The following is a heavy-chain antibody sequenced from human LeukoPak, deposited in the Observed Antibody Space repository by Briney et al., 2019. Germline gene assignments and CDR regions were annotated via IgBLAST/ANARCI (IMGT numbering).Heavy chain of an antibody. Sequence: GGSLRLSCAASGFTFSSYSMNWVRQAPGKGLEWVSFISSSSSYIYYADSVKGRFTISRDNSKNTLYLQMNSLRAEDTAVYYCAKVNYYDSRGYFDYWGQGTLVTVSS. CDR2: ISSSSSYI. CDR3: AKVNYYDSRGYFDY. V-gene: IGHV3-21*04. J-gene: IGHJ4*02. D-gene: IGHD3-22*01. CDR1: GFTFSSYS.